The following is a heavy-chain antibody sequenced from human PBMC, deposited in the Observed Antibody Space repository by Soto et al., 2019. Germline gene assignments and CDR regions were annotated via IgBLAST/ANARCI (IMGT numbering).Heavy chain of an antibody. J-gene: IGHJ4*02. Sequence: QITLKESGPTLVKPTQTLTLTCSCSGFSLSTTPVGVGWIRQPPGKALEWLALIYWDDDRRYIPSLKSRLNITRDTSGGPVVLTMTNMDPVDTATYYCAQIKPFDFKGYYFDYWGPGILVTVSS. CDR1: GFSLSTTPVG. CDR2: IYWDDDR. V-gene: IGHV2-5*02. D-gene: IGHD3-9*01. CDR3: AQIKPFDFKGYYFDY.